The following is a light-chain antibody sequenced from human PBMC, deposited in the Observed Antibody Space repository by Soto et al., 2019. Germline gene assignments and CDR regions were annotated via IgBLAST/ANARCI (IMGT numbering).Light chain of an antibody. J-gene: IGKJ1*01. CDR3: QQYNNWPLT. CDR1: QSVSSN. V-gene: IGKV3-15*01. CDR2: GAS. Sequence: EIVITHSPATLSVSPGERATLSCRASQSVSSNLAWYQQKPGQAPRLLIYGASTRVTGIPARFSGSGSGTEFTLTISSLQSEDFAVYYCQQYNNWPLTFGQGTKVDIK.